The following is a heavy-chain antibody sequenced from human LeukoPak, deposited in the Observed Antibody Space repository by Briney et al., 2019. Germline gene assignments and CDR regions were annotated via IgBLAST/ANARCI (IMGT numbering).Heavy chain of an antibody. CDR2: ISYDGSNK. J-gene: IGHJ4*02. CDR1: GFTFSSYA. CDR3: ARDVVGVIAYDSSGYLEDY. Sequence: PGGSLRLSCAASGFTFSSYAMHWVRQAPGKGLEWVAVISYDGSNKYYADSVKGRFTISRDNSKNTLYLQMNSLRAEDTAVCYCARDVVGVIAYDSSGYLEDYWGQGTLVTVSS. D-gene: IGHD3-22*01. V-gene: IGHV3-30-3*01.